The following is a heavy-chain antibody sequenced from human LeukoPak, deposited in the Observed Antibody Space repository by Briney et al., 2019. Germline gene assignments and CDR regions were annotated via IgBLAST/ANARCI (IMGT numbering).Heavy chain of an antibody. D-gene: IGHD3-22*01. J-gene: IGHJ4*02. Sequence: SETLSLTRTVSGGSISSYYWSCIRQPAGKGLEWIGRIYTSGSTTYNPSLKSRVTMSVDPSKNQFSLKLSSVTAADTAVYYCARDSSGYYQFDYWGQGTLVTVSS. CDR3: ARDSSGYYQFDY. V-gene: IGHV4-4*07. CDR2: IYTSGST. CDR1: GGSISSYY.